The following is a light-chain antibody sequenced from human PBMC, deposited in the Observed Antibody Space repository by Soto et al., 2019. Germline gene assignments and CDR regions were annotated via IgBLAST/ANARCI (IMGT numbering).Light chain of an antibody. Sequence: QSLLTNPPSVSAAPGQKVTISCSGSSSNIGSNYVSWYQHVPGTAPKLLIYVNNERPSGIPDRFSGSKTGTSATLGITGLQTGDEADYYCGTWDSSLSAGVFGGGTKVTVL. V-gene: IGLV1-51*01. CDR1: SSNIGSNY. J-gene: IGLJ2*01. CDR2: VNN. CDR3: GTWDSSLSAGV.